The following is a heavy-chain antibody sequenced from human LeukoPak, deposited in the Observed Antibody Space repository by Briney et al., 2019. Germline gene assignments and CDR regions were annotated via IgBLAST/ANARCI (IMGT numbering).Heavy chain of an antibody. Sequence: SETPSLTCVVYGGSFSGYYWSWIRQPPGKGLEWIGEINHSGSTNYNPSLKSRVTISVDTSKNQFSLKLSSVTAADTAVYYCARGGRIVPFDYWGQGTLVTVSS. CDR1: GGSFSGYY. J-gene: IGHJ4*02. D-gene: IGHD2-8*01. V-gene: IGHV4-34*01. CDR2: INHSGST. CDR3: ARGGRIVPFDY.